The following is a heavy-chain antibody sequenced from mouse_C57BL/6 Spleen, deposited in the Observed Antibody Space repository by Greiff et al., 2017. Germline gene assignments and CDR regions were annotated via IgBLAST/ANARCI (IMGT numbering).Heavy chain of an antibody. J-gene: IGHJ4*01. CDR2: IYPGSGNT. CDR3: ARSLGGYAMDY. CDR1: GYTFTDYY. Sequence: QVQLQQSGAELVRPGASVKLSCKASGYTFTDYYINWVKQRPGQGLEWIARIYPGSGNTYYNEKFKGKATLTAEKSSSTAYMQLSSLTSEDSAVYFCARSLGGYAMDYWGQGTSVTVSS. V-gene: IGHV1-76*01.